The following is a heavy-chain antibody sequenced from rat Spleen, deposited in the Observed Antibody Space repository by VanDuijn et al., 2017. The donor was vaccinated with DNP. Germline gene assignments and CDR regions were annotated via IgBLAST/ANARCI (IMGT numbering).Heavy chain of an antibody. CDR1: GFTFSSYD. J-gene: IGHJ1*01. CDR3: ARRSSQFPYWYFDF. V-gene: IGHV5-25*01. Sequence: EVQLVESGGGLVQPGRSLKLSCAASGFTFSSYDMAWVRQAPTKGLEWVASINIRSTIIYYRDSVKGRFTISRDNAKTSLYLQMNSLKSEDTATYYCARRSSQFPYWYFDFWGPGTMVTVSS. D-gene: IGHD1-2*01. CDR2: INIRSTII.